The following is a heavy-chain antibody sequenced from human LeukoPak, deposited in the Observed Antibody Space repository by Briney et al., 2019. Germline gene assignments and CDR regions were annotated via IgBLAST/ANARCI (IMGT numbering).Heavy chain of an antibody. V-gene: IGHV1-2*07. Sequence: ASVKVSCKTSGYAFNAYYIHWVRQAPGRGLEWMGWISPNTGDANYAHNFRGRVTMTRDTSISAAYMELSSLRSEDAAVYYCARGEFGEVLDFWGQGSLVSVSS. J-gene: IGHJ4*02. D-gene: IGHD3-16*01. CDR2: ISPNTGDA. CDR1: GYAFNAYY. CDR3: ARGEFGEVLDF.